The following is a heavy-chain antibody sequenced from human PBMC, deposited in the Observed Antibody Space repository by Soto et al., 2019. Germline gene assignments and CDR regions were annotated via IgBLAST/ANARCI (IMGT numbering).Heavy chain of an antibody. J-gene: IGHJ4*02. CDR3: ARDRYYGSGSYYLRY. Sequence: GGSHRHSSAASGGTFISYAMHWVRQATGKGLEWVAVISYDGSNKYYADSVKGRFTISRDNSKNTLYLQMNSLRAEDTAVYYCARDRYYGSGSYYLRYWGQGTLVTVSS. CDR2: ISYDGSNK. CDR1: GGTFISYA. V-gene: IGHV3-30-3*01. D-gene: IGHD3-10*01.